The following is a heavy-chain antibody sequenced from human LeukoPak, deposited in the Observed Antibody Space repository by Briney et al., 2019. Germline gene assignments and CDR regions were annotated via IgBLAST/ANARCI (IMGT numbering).Heavy chain of an antibody. CDR3: ARHVHCSSTSCYLIDY. CDR1: GYSFTSYW. Sequence: GESLKISCKDSGYSFTSYWIGWVRQMPGKGLEWMGIIYPGDSDTRYSPSFQGQVTISADKSISTAYLQWSSLKASDTAMYYCARHVHCSSTSCYLIDYWGQGTLVTVSS. CDR2: IYPGDSDT. J-gene: IGHJ4*02. D-gene: IGHD2-2*01. V-gene: IGHV5-51*01.